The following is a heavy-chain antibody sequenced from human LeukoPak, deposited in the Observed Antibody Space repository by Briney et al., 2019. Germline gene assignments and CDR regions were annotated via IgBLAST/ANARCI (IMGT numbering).Heavy chain of an antibody. Sequence: GGSLRLSCAASGFTFSSYGMQWVRQAPGKGLEWVANIKGDGSYKYYVDSVKGRFTISRDNAKSSVYLQMNTLRAEDTAVYYCATSADSSGNDWGQGTLVTVSS. CDR1: GFTFSSYG. D-gene: IGHD3-22*01. J-gene: IGHJ4*02. CDR3: ATSADSSGND. V-gene: IGHV3-7*03. CDR2: IKGDGSYK.